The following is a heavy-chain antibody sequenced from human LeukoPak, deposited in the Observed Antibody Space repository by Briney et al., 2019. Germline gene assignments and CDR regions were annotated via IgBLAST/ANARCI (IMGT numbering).Heavy chain of an antibody. J-gene: IGHJ4*02. V-gene: IGHV3-23*01. D-gene: IGHD6-13*01. Sequence: PGGSLRLSCTASEFTYGMNWVRQAPGKGLECVSSISSSGSNTYYADSVKGRFTISRDNSKNTLYLQMNSLRAEDTAVYYCARGIGFDYWGQGTLVTVSS. CDR2: ISSSGSNT. CDR1: EFTYG. CDR3: ARGIGFDY.